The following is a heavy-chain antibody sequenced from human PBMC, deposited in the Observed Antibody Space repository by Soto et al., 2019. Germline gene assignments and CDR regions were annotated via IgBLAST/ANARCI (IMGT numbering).Heavy chain of an antibody. D-gene: IGHD6-6*01. V-gene: IGHV1-18*01. J-gene: IGHJ6*02. Sequence: ASVKVSCKASGYTFTSYGISWVRQAPGQGLGWMGWISAYNGNTNYAQKLQGRVTMTTDTSTSTAYMELRSLRSDDTAVYYCAADPPFIYSSSSGPGYYYGMDVWGQGTTVTVSS. CDR1: GYTFTSYG. CDR3: AADPPFIYSSSSGPGYYYGMDV. CDR2: ISAYNGNT.